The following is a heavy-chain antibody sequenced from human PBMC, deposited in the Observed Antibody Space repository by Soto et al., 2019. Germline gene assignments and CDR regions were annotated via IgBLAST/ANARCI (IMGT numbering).Heavy chain of an antibody. CDR3: VRGTSAWSGMDY. Sequence: VESGGSLLQPGGSLRLSCAGSGFTFSDYWMHWVRQVPGRGLVWVSRINTYGTYTSYADSVKGRFTISRDNARDTLFLQMDSLRAEDAGLYFCVRGTSAWSGMDYWGQGTLVTVSS. J-gene: IGHJ4*02. CDR1: GFTFSDYW. D-gene: IGHD6-19*01. V-gene: IGHV3-74*01. CDR2: INTYGTYT.